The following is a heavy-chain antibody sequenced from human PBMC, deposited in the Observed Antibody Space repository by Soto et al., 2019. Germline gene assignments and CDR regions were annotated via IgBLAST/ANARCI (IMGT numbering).Heavy chain of an antibody. Sequence: QVQLVQSGAEVKKPGASVKVSCKASGYTFTSYGISWVRQAPGQGLEWMGWISAYNGNTNYAQKLQGRVTMTTDTSPSTASMELRSLRSDDTAVYYCARGQRDIVVVPAAMPMDYWGQGTLVTVSS. CDR1: GYTFTSYG. V-gene: IGHV1-18*01. D-gene: IGHD2-2*01. J-gene: IGHJ4*02. CDR3: ARGQRDIVVVPAAMPMDY. CDR2: ISAYNGNT.